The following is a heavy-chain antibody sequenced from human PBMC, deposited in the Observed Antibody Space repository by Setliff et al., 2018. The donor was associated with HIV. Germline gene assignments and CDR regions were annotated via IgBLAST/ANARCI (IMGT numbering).Heavy chain of an antibody. Sequence: PSETLSLTCAVSGGSISSSNWWSWVRQPPGKGLEWIGEIYHSGSANYNPSLKSRVIISIDKSKNKFSLKVSSVTAADTAVYYCAREDQLLSGHYYYNGMDVWGQGTTVTVS. CDR2: IYHSGSA. CDR3: AREDQLLSGHYYYNGMDV. J-gene: IGHJ6*02. CDR1: GGSISSSNW. V-gene: IGHV4-4*02. D-gene: IGHD2-2*01.